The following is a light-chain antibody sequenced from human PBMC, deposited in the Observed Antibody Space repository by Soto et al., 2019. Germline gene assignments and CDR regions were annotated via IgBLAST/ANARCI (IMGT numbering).Light chain of an antibody. CDR1: SSDVGGFNY. V-gene: IGLV2-14*01. CDR3: SSYRSSSPPYV. Sequence: QSVLTQPASVSGSPGQSITISCTGTSSDVGGFNYVSWFQQHPGKAPKLMIYEVSNRPSGVSNRFSGSKSGNTASLTISGLQAEDEADYYCSSYRSSSPPYVFGTGTKVT. J-gene: IGLJ1*01. CDR2: EVS.